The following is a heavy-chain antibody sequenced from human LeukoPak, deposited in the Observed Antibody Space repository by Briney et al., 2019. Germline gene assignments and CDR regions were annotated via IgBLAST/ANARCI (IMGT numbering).Heavy chain of an antibody. CDR1: GGSISSGSYY. Sequence: SQTLSLTCTVSGGSISSGSYYWSWIRQPAGKGLEWIGPIYTSGSTNYNPSLKSRVTISVDTSKNQFSLKLSSVTAADTAVYYCARLGAVAGFNWFDPWGQGTLVTVSS. D-gene: IGHD6-19*01. J-gene: IGHJ5*02. CDR2: IYTSGST. CDR3: ARLGAVAGFNWFDP. V-gene: IGHV4-61*02.